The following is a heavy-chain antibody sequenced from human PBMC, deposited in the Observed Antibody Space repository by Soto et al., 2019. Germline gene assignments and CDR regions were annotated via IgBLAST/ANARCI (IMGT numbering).Heavy chain of an antibody. CDR3: TTLPTYYDFWSGYPDYFDY. CDR1: GFTFSNAW. V-gene: IGHV3-15*01. Sequence: GGSLRLSCAASGFTFSNAWMSWVRQAPGKGLEWVGRIKSKTDGGTTDYAAPVKGRFTISRDDSKNTLYLQMNSLKTEDTAVYYWTTLPTYYDFWSGYPDYFDYWGQGTLVTVSS. J-gene: IGHJ4*02. CDR2: IKSKTDGGTT. D-gene: IGHD3-3*01.